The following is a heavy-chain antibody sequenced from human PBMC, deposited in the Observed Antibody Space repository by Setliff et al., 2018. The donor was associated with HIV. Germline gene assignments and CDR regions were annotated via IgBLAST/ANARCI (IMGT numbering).Heavy chain of an antibody. Sequence: GGSLRLSCAASGFTFSSYVLHWVRQAPGKGLEWVAVMSTGGGIKICADSVKGRFTISRDNSRNTLFLQMDNLRPEDTATYYCVRDPIEGSPDYFDYWGQGALVTVSS. J-gene: IGHJ4*02. CDR3: VRDPIEGSPDYFDY. D-gene: IGHD1-26*01. CDR2: MSTGGGIK. V-gene: IGHV3-30-3*01. CDR1: GFTFSSYV.